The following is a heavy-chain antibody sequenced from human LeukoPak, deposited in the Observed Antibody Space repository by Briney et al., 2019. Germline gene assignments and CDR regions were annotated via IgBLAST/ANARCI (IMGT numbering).Heavy chain of an antibody. J-gene: IGHJ4*02. CDR2: ISSLNSYI. Sequence: GGSLRLSCAASGFTFSTYGMNWVRQAPGKGLEWVSSISSLNSYIYYSDSVKGRFTISRDNAQNSLYLQMDSLRAEDTAVYYCATDSPETAAFDYWGQGTLVTVSS. CDR3: ATDSPETAAFDY. V-gene: IGHV3-21*01. D-gene: IGHD1-1*01. CDR1: GFTFSTYG.